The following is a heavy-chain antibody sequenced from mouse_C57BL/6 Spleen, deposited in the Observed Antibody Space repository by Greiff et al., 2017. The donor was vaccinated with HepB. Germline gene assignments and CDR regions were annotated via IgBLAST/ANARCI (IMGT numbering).Heavy chain of an antibody. Sequence: VQLKQSGPVLVKPGASVKMSCKASGYTFTDYYMNWVKQSHGKSLEWIGVINPYNGGTSYNQKFKGKATLTVDKSSSTAYMELNSLTSEDSAVYYCARAVVSPYAMDYWGQGTSVTVSS. V-gene: IGHV1-19*01. CDR3: ARAVVSPYAMDY. J-gene: IGHJ4*01. CDR1: GYTFTDYY. CDR2: INPYNGGT. D-gene: IGHD1-1*01.